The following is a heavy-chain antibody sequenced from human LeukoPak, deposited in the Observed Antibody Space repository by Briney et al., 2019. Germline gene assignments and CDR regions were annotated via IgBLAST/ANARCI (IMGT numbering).Heavy chain of an antibody. CDR1: GFTFSSYS. CDR3: AKSASGNYYDY. CDR2: ISGSGGST. V-gene: IGHV3-23*01. J-gene: IGHJ4*02. Sequence: GGSLRLSCAASGFTFSSYSMNWVRQAPGKGLEWVSAISGSGGSTYYADSVKGRFTISRDNSKNTLYLQMNSLRAEDTAVYFCAKSASGNYYDYWGQGTLVTVSS. D-gene: IGHD3-10*01.